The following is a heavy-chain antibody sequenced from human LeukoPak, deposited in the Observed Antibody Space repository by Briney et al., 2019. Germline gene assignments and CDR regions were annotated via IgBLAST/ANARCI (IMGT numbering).Heavy chain of an antibody. J-gene: IGHJ5*02. V-gene: IGHV3-64D*06. CDR3: VKTNGGYSGYDGGWFDP. CDR1: GFTFSSYA. Sequence: GGSLRLSCSASGFTFSSYAMHWVRQAPGKGLEYVSAISSNGGSTYYADSVKGRFTISRDNSKNTLYLQMSSLRAEDTAVYYRVKTNGGYSGYDGGWFDPWGQGTLVTVSS. D-gene: IGHD5-12*01. CDR2: ISSNGGST.